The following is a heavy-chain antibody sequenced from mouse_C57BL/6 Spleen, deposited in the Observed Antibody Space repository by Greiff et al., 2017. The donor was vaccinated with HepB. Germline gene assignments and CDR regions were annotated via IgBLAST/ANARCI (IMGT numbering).Heavy chain of an antibody. D-gene: IGHD2-4*01. CDR3: ARRDDYDAWDYYAMDY. CDR1: GFTFSDYG. J-gene: IGHJ4*01. CDR2: ISSGSSTI. Sequence: EVQLVESGGGLVKPGGSLKLSCAASGFTFSDYGMHWVRQAPEKGLEWVAYISSGSSTIYYADTVKGRFTISRDNAKNTLFLQMTSLRSEDTAMYYCARRDDYDAWDYYAMDYWGQGTSVTVSS. V-gene: IGHV5-17*01.